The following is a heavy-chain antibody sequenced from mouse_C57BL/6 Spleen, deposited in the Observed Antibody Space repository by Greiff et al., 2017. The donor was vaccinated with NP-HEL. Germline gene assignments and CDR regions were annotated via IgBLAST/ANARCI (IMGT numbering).Heavy chain of an antibody. Sequence: VQLQQSGAELVKPGASVKLSCKASGYTFTSYWMHWVKQRPGQGLEWIGMIHPNSGSTNYNEKFKSKATLTVDKSSSTAYMQLSSLISEDSAVYYCASIYYDYDETFAYWGQGTLVTVSA. CDR3: ASIYYDYDETFAY. CDR2: IHPNSGST. D-gene: IGHD2-4*01. CDR1: GYTFTSYW. J-gene: IGHJ3*01. V-gene: IGHV1-64*01.